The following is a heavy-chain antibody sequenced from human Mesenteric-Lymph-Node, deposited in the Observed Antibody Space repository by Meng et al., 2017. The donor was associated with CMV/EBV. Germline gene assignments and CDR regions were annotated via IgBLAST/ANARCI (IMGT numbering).Heavy chain of an antibody. CDR1: GFTFSSYD. CDR3: ARDGGLGAFDI. V-gene: IGHV3-13*01. Sequence: GESLKISCAASGFTFSSYDIHWVRQATGKGLEWVSGIDTAADTYYADSVKGRFIISREHAKNSLYLQMNRLRARDTAVYYCARDGGLGAFDIWGQGTMVTVSS. CDR2: IDTAADT. D-gene: IGHD3-16*01. J-gene: IGHJ3*02.